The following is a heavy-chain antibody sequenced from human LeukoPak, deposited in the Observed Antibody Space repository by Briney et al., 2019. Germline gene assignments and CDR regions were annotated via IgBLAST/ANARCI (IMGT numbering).Heavy chain of an antibody. CDR1: GGSFSGYY. CDR3: ASGSTSRPPFGS. CDR2: INHSGST. D-gene: IGHD2-2*01. V-gene: IGHV4-34*01. J-gene: IGHJ5*02. Sequence: MASETLSLTCAVYGGSFSGYYWSWIRQPPGKGLEWIGEINHSGSTNYNPSLKSRVTISVDTSKNQFSLKLSSVTAADTAVYYCASGSTSRPPFGSWGQGTLVTVSS.